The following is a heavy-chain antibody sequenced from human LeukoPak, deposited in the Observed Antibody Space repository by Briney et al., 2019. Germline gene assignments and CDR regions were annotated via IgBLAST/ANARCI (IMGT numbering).Heavy chain of an antibody. D-gene: IGHD3-22*01. Sequence: GGSLRLSCAASGFIFNNYWMTWVRQAPGKGLEWVAVIWYDGSDKYYADSMKGRFTISRDNSKNTLYLQMDSLRAEDTAVYYCARGRGLGSGSYYYYFDYWGQGTLVTVSS. CDR3: ARGRGLGSGSYYYYFDY. CDR1: GFIFNNYW. CDR2: IWYDGSDK. V-gene: IGHV3-33*08. J-gene: IGHJ4*02.